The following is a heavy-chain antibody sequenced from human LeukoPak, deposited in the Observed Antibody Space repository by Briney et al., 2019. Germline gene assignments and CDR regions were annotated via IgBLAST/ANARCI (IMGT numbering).Heavy chain of an antibody. Sequence: PGGSLRLSXAAPGFTVSSNYMSWVRQAPGKGLEWVSVIYTGGSTYYADSVRGRFTISRDNSKNTLYLLMNRLRAEDTAIYYCAKDGLGDYWGQGTLVTVSS. J-gene: IGHJ4*02. D-gene: IGHD3-10*01. V-gene: IGHV3-53*01. CDR2: IYTGGST. CDR3: AKDGLGDY. CDR1: GFTVSSNY.